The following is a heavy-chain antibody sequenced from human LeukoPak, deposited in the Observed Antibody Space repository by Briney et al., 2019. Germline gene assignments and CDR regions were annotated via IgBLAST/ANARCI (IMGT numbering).Heavy chain of an antibody. Sequence: PGGSLRLSCAASGFTFSICAMGWVRQAPGKGLEWVSLIDSSGGGTYYADSVKGRFTISRDNSKNTLYLQMNSLRAEDTAIFYCAKADDSGWSQDYFDHWGQGTLVTVSS. CDR1: GFTFSICA. CDR3: AKADDSGWSQDYFDH. CDR2: IDSSGGGT. J-gene: IGHJ4*02. V-gene: IGHV3-23*01. D-gene: IGHD6-19*01.